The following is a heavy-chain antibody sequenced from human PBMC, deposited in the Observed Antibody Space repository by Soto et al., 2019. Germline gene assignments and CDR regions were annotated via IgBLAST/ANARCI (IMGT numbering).Heavy chain of an antibody. J-gene: IGHJ6*02. D-gene: IGHD3-10*01. Sequence: QVQLQESGPGLVKPSETLSLTCTVSGDSISRYYWSWIRLSPGKGLEWIGYIYYSAQTKYNPSVXSXTXIXXARTKYQLSLKLSSVTAADPAGSYGARDRGGDLPTGAGMDGWGRGPTVPVSS. CDR3: ARDRGGDLPTGAGMDG. CDR1: GDSISRYY. CDR2: IYYSAQT. V-gene: IGHV4-59*01.